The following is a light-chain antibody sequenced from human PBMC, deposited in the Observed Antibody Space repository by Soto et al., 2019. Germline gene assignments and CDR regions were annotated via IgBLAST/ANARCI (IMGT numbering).Light chain of an antibody. CDR1: NSNIGAGYD. CDR3: ESSDSSLNVI. J-gene: IGLJ2*01. CDR2: GNR. V-gene: IGLV1-40*01. Sequence: QPVLTQPPSVSGAPGQRVTISCTGSNSNIGAGYDVQWYQQFPGGVPKLLIYGNRNRPSGIPDRFSGSASGTSASLAISGLQAEDEADYYCESSDSSLNVIFGGGTKLTVL.